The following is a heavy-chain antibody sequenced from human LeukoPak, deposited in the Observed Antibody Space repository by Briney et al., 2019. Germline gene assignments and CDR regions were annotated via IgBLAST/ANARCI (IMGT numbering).Heavy chain of an antibody. CDR3: ARENSYGDYLRGGTDYFDY. J-gene: IGHJ4*02. CDR2: ISYTGST. CDR1: GGSISTYY. Sequence: SETLSLTCTVSGGSISTYYWSWIRQPPGEGLEWIGYISYTGSTNYNPSLKSRVTISVDTSKNQFSLKLSSVTAADTAVYYCARENSYGDYLRGGTDYFDYWGQGTLVTVSS. V-gene: IGHV4-59*01. D-gene: IGHD4-17*01.